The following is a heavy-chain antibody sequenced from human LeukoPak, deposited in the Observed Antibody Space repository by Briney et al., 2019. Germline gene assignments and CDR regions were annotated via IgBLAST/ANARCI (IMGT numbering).Heavy chain of an antibody. CDR1: GYTFTGYY. D-gene: IGHD3-3*01. V-gene: IGHV1-2*02. J-gene: IGHJ5*02. CDR3: ASPNAYDFWSGYHH. Sequence: ASVKVSCKASGYTFTGYYMHWVRQAPGQGLEWMGWINPDSGGTNYAQKFQGRVTMTRDTSISTAYMELSRLRSDDTAVYYCASPNAYDFWSGYHHWGQGTLVTVSS. CDR2: INPDSGGT.